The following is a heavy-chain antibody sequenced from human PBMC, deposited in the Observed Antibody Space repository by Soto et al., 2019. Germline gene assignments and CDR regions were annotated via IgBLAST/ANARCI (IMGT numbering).Heavy chain of an antibody. CDR3: ARHRDYDILTNYRKYYFDY. Sequence: GESLKISCKGSGYSFTSYWISWVRQMPGKGLEWMGRIDPSDSYTNYSPSFQGHVTISVDMSRDQFSLQLKSVTAADTAVYYCARHRDYDILTNYRKYYFDYWGQGALVTVSS. V-gene: IGHV5-10-1*01. D-gene: IGHD3-9*01. CDR1: GYSFTSYW. CDR2: IDPSDSYT. J-gene: IGHJ4*02.